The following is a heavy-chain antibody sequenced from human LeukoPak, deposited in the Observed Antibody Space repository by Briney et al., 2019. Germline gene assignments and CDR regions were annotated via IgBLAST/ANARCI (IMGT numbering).Heavy chain of an antibody. CDR2: IYSGGST. CDR1: GFTVSSNY. V-gene: IGHV3-66*01. J-gene: IGHJ3*02. Sequence: GGSLRLSCAASGFTVSSNYMSWVRQAPGKGLEWVSVIYSGGSTYYADSVKGRFTISRDNSKNTLYLQMHSLRAEDTAVYYCARDSDDAFDIWGQGTMVTVSS. CDR3: ARDSDDAFDI.